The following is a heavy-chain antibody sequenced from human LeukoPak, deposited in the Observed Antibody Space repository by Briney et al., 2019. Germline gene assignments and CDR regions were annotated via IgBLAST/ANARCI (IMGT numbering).Heavy chain of an antibody. J-gene: IGHJ5*02. V-gene: IGHV3-30*02. CDR3: AREGLGTTFSAWFDP. CDR1: GFTFSSYG. Sequence: GGSLRLSCAASGFTFSSYGMHWVRQAPGKGLDWVAFIHHDGSNKYYADSVRGRFTISRDNSKNTLYLQVNSLRAEDAAVYYCAREGLGTTFSAWFDPWGQGTLVIVSS. D-gene: IGHD1-7*01. CDR2: IHHDGSNK.